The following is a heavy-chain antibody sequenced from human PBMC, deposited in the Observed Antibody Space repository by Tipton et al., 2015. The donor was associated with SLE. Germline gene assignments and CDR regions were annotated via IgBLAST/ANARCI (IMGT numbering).Heavy chain of an antibody. CDR2: ISPYSGYT. CDR3: ARDFWSGYGSFDY. Sequence: QSGPEVKKPGASVKVSCRASGYIFTSYGISWVRQAPGQGLDWVGWISPYSGYTDYGRNFKGRVTMTTDTSTNTAYLDLRSLRPDDTAVYYCARDFWSGYGSFDYWGQGALVTVSS. V-gene: IGHV1-18*01. CDR1: GYIFTSYG. J-gene: IGHJ4*02. D-gene: IGHD3-3*01.